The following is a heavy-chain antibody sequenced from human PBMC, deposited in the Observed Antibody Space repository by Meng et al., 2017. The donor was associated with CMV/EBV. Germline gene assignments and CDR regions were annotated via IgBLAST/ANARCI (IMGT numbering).Heavy chain of an antibody. V-gene: IGHV3-13*01. D-gene: IGHD5-18*01. CDR2: IGTAGDT. CDR3: ARDETVIELPFGVVTYTAMVRRTERWFDP. Sequence: GGSLRLSCAACGFTFSSYDMHWVRQATGKGLEWVSAIGTAGDTYYPGSVKGRFTISRDNAKNSLYLQMNSLRAEDTAVYYCARDETVIELPFGVVTYTAMVRRTERWFDPWGQGTLVTVSS. CDR1: GFTFSSYD. J-gene: IGHJ5*02.